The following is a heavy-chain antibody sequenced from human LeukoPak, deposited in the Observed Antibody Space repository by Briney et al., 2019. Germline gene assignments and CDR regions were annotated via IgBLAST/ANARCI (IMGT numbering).Heavy chain of an antibody. CDR1: GFNFIDYT. CDR2: ITSTGRYI. D-gene: IGHD2-15*01. J-gene: IGHJ4*02. V-gene: IGHV3-21*01. CDR3: ARAQDAPY. Sequence: GGSLRLSCAASGFNFIDYTMNWVRQAPGKGLEWVSSITSTGRYIFYADSLKGRFTISRDNAKKSLYLQMNSLRAEDTAVYYCARAQDAPYWGQGTLVTVSS.